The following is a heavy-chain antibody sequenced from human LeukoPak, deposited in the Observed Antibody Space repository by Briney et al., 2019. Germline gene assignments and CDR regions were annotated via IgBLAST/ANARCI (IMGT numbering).Heavy chain of an antibody. V-gene: IGHV3-23*01. CDR3: AKTWGITIFGVVTHHFDY. CDR2: ISASGDST. CDR1: GFTFSRYA. Sequence: GGSLRLSCAASGFTFSRYAMTWVRQAPGKGLEWVSAISASGDSTYYADSVKGRFTISRDNSKNTLYLQMNSLRAEDTAVYYCAKTWGITIFGVVTHHFDYWGQGTLVTVSS. D-gene: IGHD3-3*01. J-gene: IGHJ4*02.